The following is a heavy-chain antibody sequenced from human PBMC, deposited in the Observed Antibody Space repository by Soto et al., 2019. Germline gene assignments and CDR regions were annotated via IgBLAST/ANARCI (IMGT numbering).Heavy chain of an antibody. CDR2: INPSGGST. D-gene: IGHD4-17*01. J-gene: IGHJ4*02. CDR1: GYTFTSYY. CDR3: ARDSGGDYATDY. V-gene: IGHV1-46*01. Sequence: QVQLVQSGAEVKKPGASVKVSCKASGYTFTSYYIHWVRQAPGQGLEWMGIINPSGGSTSYAQKFQGRVTMTRDTSTSTVYMELSSLRSEDTAVYYCARDSGGDYATDYWGQGTLVTVSS.